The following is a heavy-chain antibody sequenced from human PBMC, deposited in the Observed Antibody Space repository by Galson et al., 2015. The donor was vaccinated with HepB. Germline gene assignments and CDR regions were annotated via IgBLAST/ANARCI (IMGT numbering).Heavy chain of an antibody. J-gene: IGHJ6*02. V-gene: IGHV3-9*02. Sequence: SLRLSCAASGFTSDDYAMHWVRQAPGKGLEWVSGISWNSGSVGYADSVKGRFTISRDNAKNSLYLQMNSLRAEDTALYYCAQGGGYCSSTSCYYYYYYGMDVWGQGTTVTVSS. D-gene: IGHD2-2*01. CDR3: AQGGGYCSSTSCYYYYYYGMDV. CDR2: ISWNSGSV. CDR1: GFTSDDYA.